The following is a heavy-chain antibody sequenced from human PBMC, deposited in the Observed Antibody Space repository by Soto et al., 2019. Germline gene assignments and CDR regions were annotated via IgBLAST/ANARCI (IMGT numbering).Heavy chain of an antibody. Sequence: GGSLRLSCAASGFTFSDSAMHWVRQASGKGLEWVGRIRNKGNNYATAYTASVKGRFTISRDDSKNTVYLQMNSLKIDDTVVYYCTSRRDWTAVDPLDYWGLGTLVTVSS. D-gene: IGHD5-18*01. V-gene: IGHV3-73*01. CDR1: GFTFSDSA. J-gene: IGHJ4*02. CDR2: IRNKGNNYAT. CDR3: TSRRDWTAVDPLDY.